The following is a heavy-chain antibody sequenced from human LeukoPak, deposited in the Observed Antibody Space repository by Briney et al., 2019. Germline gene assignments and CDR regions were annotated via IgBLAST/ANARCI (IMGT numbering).Heavy chain of an antibody. Sequence: SGTLSLTCTVSGGSVSSNTWWSWVRRPPGKGLEWFGEVLHSGSTNSNPSLKSRVTMSIDKSKNQYSLKLTSVTAADTAVYYCATYYDSIGYRFDYWGQGTLVTVSS. J-gene: IGHJ4*01. CDR3: ATYYDSIGYRFDY. CDR1: GGSVSSNTW. CDR2: VLHSGST. V-gene: IGHV4-4*02. D-gene: IGHD3-22*01.